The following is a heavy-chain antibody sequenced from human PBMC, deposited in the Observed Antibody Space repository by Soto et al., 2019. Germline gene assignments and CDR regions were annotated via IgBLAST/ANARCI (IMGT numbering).Heavy chain of an antibody. CDR2: INHSGST. J-gene: IGHJ5*02. D-gene: IGHD3-3*01. V-gene: IGHV4-34*01. Sequence: SETLSLTCAVYGGSFSGYYWSWIRQPPGKGLEWIGEINHSGSTNYNPSLKSRVTISVDTSKNQFSLKLSSVTAADTAVYYCARITIFVNSEYNWFDPWGQGTLVTVSS. CDR1: GGSFSGYY. CDR3: ARITIFVNSEYNWFDP.